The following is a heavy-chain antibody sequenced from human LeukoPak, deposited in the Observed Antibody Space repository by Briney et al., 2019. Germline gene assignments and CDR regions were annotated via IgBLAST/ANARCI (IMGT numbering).Heavy chain of an antibody. J-gene: IGHJ4*02. V-gene: IGHV3-74*01. Sequence: PGGSLRLSCAASGFTFSSYWMHWVRQAPGKGLVWVSRINSDGSSTSYADSVKGRFTISRDNAKNTLYLEMNSLRAEDTAVYYCAKGAASRGYTYVANWGQGTLVTVSS. D-gene: IGHD5-18*01. CDR1: GFTFSSYW. CDR2: INSDGSST. CDR3: AKGAASRGYTYVAN.